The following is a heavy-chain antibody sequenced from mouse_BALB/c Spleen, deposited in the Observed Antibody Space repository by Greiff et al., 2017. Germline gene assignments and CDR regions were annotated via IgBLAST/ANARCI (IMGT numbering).Heavy chain of an antibody. CDR3: GQTTRDYYAMDH. V-gene: IGHV1-69*01. CDR1: GYTFTDYW. CDR2: IDTSDSYT. D-gene: IGHD3-2*01. Sequence: QVQLQQPGAELVMPGASVKMSCKASGYTFTDYWMHWVKQRPGQGLEWIGAIDTSDSYTSYNQKFKGKATLTVDESSSTAYMQLSSLTSEDSAVYYCGQTTRDYYAMDHWGQGTSVTVSS. J-gene: IGHJ4*01.